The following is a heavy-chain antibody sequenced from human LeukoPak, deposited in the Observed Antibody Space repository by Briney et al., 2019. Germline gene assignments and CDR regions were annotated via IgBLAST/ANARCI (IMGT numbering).Heavy chain of an antibody. D-gene: IGHD2-2*01. CDR1: GGSISSSSYY. J-gene: IGHJ3*02. Sequence: SETLSLTCTVSGGSISSSSYYWGWIRQPPGKGLEWIGIIYYSGSTYYNPSLKSRVTLSVDTSKNQFSLKLSSVTAADTAVYYCASRYCSSTSCYDNAFDIWGQGTMVTVSS. CDR3: ASRYCSSTSCYDNAFDI. CDR2: IYYSGST. V-gene: IGHV4-39*07.